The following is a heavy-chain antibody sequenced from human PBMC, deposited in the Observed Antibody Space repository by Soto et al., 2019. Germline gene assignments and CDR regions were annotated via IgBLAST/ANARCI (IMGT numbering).Heavy chain of an antibody. CDR2: IKPDGSDK. CDR1: GFSFYNYW. Sequence: GGSLRLSCAASGFSFYNYWMNWVRQAPGKGPEWVANIKPDGSDKNYVDSVKGRFTISRDNAKNSLILQMNSLRAEDTAVYYCARGSSNAFDIWGQGTMVTVSS. J-gene: IGHJ3*02. V-gene: IGHV3-7*02. CDR3: ARGSSNAFDI.